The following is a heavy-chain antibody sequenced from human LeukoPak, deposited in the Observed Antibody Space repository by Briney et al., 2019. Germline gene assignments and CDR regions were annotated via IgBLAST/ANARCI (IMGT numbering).Heavy chain of an antibody. CDR1: GFTFSSYA. CDR3: AKGTSSGYYYYFDY. D-gene: IGHD3-22*01. J-gene: IGHJ4*02. Sequence: GGSLRLSCAASGFTFSSYAMHWVRQAPGKGLEWVSYISGSSGIIDYADSVRGRFTISRDNAKNSLYLQMNSLRAEDTAVYYCAKGTSSGYYYYFDYWGQGTLVTVSS. CDR2: ISGSSGII. V-gene: IGHV3-48*01.